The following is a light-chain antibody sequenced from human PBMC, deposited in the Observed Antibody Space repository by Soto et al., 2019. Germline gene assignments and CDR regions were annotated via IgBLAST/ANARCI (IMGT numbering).Light chain of an antibody. CDR1: QSVNSNY. J-gene: IGKJ3*01. CDR2: GAS. CDR3: QQYGSSPFT. Sequence: EIVLTQSPGTLALSPGERATLSCRASQSVNSNYLTWYQQKRGQAPRLLIHGASSRATGIPDRFSSSGSGTDFTLTISRLEPEDFAVYYCQQYGSSPFTFGPGTKVGIK. V-gene: IGKV3-20*01.